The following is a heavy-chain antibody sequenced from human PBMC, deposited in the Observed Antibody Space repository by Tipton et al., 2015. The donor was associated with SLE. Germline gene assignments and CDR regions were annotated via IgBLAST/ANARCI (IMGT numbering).Heavy chain of an antibody. CDR2: LSSTGHYK. CDR3: ARVRRMDGFDL. CDR1: EFSFSSYS. V-gene: IGHV3-21*06. J-gene: IGHJ3*01. Sequence: SLRLSCAASEFSFSSYSMNWVRQAPGKGLEWVSALSSTGHYKYYADSVKGRFTISRDNAKNSVYLQMERLRADDTASYYCARVRRMDGFDLWGQGIMVAVSS. D-gene: IGHD2-2*03.